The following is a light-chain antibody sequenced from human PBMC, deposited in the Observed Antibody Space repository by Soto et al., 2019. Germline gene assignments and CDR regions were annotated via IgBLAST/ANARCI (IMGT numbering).Light chain of an antibody. CDR2: AVF. CDR3: QQRGEWPPGAT. Sequence: DIQLTQSPSFLSASVGDRVTITCRAIQDISNFLAWFQQKPGRAPKLLIYAVFTLQSGVPSRFSGRGSGTEFTLTISSLEPEDFAVYYCQQRGEWPPGATFGQGTRLEIK. J-gene: IGKJ5*01. CDR1: QDISNF. V-gene: IGKV1-9*01.